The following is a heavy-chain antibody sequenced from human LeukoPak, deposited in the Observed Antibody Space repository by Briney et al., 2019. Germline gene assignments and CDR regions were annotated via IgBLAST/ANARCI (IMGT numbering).Heavy chain of an antibody. Sequence: SETLSLTCTVSGDSISSGSYYWNWIRQPAGKGLEWIGRFYISGGTNYNPSLKSRVTISVDTSKNQFSLKLPSVTAADTAVYYCASLGGFAIWGQGTVVTVSS. CDR3: ASLGGFAI. V-gene: IGHV4-61*02. CDR1: GDSISSGSYY. J-gene: IGHJ3*02. CDR2: FYISGGT.